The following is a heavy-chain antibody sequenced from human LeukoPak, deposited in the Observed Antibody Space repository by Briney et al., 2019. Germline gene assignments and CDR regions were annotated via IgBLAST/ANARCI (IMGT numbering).Heavy chain of an antibody. V-gene: IGHV1-69*01. Sequence: ASVKVSCKASGGTFSSYAISWVRQAPGQGLEWMGGITPIFGTANYAQKFQGRVTITADESTSTAYMELSSLRSEDTAVYYCARYPVNRGVIRFGWFDPWGQGTLVTVSS. D-gene: IGHD3-10*01. CDR1: GGTFSSYA. CDR3: ARYPVNRGVIRFGWFDP. CDR2: ITPIFGTA. J-gene: IGHJ5*02.